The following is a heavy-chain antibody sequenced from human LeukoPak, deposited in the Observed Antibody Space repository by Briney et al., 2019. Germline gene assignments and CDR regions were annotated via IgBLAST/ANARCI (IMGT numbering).Heavy chain of an antibody. V-gene: IGHV3-23*01. J-gene: IGHJ6*03. Sequence: GGSLRLSCAASGFSFTSYGMGWVRQAPGKGVECVSAISGSGGSTYYADSVKGRFTISRDNSKNTLYLQMNSLRAEDTAVYYCAKGDSSGYYYSPYYYYYYYMDVWGKGTTVTVSS. CDR2: ISGSGGST. D-gene: IGHD3-22*01. CDR3: AKGDSSGYYYSPYYYYYYYMDV. CDR1: GFSFTSYG.